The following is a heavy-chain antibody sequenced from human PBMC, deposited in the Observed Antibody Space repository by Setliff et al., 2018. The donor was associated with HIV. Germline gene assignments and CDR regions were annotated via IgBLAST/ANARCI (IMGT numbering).Heavy chain of an antibody. Sequence: LRLSCVASGFTLSSYWMYWVRQAPGKGLEWVSRINYDGSNTTYADSVKGRFIISRDNAKNTLFLQMNSLRDDDTAVYYCARGPYYYDSSGYYNLLNYWGQGTLVTVSS. CDR2: INYDGSNT. CDR3: ARGPYYYDSSGYYNLLNY. CDR1: GFTLSSYW. D-gene: IGHD3-22*01. V-gene: IGHV3-74*01. J-gene: IGHJ4*02.